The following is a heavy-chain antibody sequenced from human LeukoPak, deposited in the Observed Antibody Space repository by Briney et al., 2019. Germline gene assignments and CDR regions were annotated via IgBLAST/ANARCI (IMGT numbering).Heavy chain of an antibody. J-gene: IGHJ3*02. CDR3: ARVRTGAFDI. D-gene: IGHD3-10*01. V-gene: IGHV3-48*03. Sequence: GGSLRLSCAASGFTFSSYEMNWVRQAPGKGLEWVSYISSSGSTIYYADSVKGRFTISRDNAKNSLYLQMNSQRAEDTAVYYCARVRTGAFDIWGQGTMVTVSS. CDR1: GFTFSSYE. CDR2: ISSSGSTI.